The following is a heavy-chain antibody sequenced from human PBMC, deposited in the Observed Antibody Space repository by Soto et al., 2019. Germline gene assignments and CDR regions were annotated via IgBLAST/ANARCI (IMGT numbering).Heavy chain of an antibody. Sequence: QVQLVESGGGVVQPGRSLRLSCAASGFTFSSYGMHWVRQAPGKGLEWVAVISYDGSNNYYADSVKGRFTISRDNSKHTLYLQMNSLRAEDTAVYYWAKVGWTGGYWGQGTLVTVSS. CDR2: ISYDGSNN. CDR1: GFTFSSYG. J-gene: IGHJ4*02. D-gene: IGHD2-15*01. CDR3: AKVGWTGGY. V-gene: IGHV3-30*18.